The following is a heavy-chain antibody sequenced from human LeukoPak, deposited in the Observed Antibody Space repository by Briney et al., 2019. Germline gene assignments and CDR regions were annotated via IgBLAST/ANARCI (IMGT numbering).Heavy chain of an antibody. V-gene: IGHV3-30*01. Sequence: PGGSLRLSCAASGFTFSSYAMHWVRQAPGKGLEWVAVISYDGSNKYYADSVKGRFTISRDNSKNTLYLQMNSLRAEDTAVYYCARDLEDGYSTFDYWGQGTLVTVSS. CDR3: ARDLEDGYSTFDY. J-gene: IGHJ4*02. CDR2: ISYDGSNK. D-gene: IGHD5-24*01. CDR1: GFTFSSYA.